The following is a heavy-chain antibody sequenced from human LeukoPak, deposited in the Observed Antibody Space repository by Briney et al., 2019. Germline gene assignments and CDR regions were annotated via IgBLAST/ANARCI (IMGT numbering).Heavy chain of an antibody. V-gene: IGHV3-48*03. CDR3: ATSPNYFDY. J-gene: IGHJ4*02. Sequence: GGSLRLSCVASGSTFSSYEMNWVRQAPGKGLEWVSYISSSGRTIYYADSVKGRFTISRDDAKNSLYLQMSSLRVEDTAVYYCATSPNYFDYWGQGTLVTVSS. CDR1: GSTFSSYE. CDR2: ISSSGRTI.